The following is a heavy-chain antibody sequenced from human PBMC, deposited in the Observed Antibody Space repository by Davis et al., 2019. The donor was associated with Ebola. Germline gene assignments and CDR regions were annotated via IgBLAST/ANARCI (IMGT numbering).Heavy chain of an antibody. CDR3: ARTFGVALYGMDV. D-gene: IGHD3-3*01. J-gene: IGHJ6*02. CDR2: ISYDGSNK. V-gene: IGHV3-30*04. CDR1: GFTFSSYA. Sequence: GESLKISCAASGFTFSSYAMHWVRQAPGKGLEWVAVISYDGSNKYYADSVKGRFTISRDNSKNTLYLQMNSLRAEDTAVYYCARTFGVALYGMDVWGQGTTVTVSS.